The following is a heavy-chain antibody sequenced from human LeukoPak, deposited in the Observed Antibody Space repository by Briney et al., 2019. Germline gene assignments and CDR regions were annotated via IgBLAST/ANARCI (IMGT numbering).Heavy chain of an antibody. CDR2: INPNSGGT. D-gene: IGHD3-9*01. V-gene: IGHV1-2*02. J-gene: IGHJ4*02. CDR1: GYTFTGFY. CDR3: ARVGIRNFFDWAFFDF. Sequence: GASVKVSCKASGYTFTGFYMHWVRQAAGQGLEWMGWINPNSGGTTYAQKFQGRVTMTRDTSISTAYMELSRLRSDDTAVYYCARVGIRNFFDWAFFDFWGQGTLVTVSS.